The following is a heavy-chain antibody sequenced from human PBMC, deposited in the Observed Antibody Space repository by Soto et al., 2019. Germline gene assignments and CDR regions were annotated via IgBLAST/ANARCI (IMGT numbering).Heavy chain of an antibody. Sequence: QVQLVQSGAEVKKPGASVKVSCKASGYTFTSYDINWGRQATGQGLEWMGWMNPNSGNTGYAQKFQGRVTMTRTTSTGTASMELSSLRSDETVVYYCARESQWVIDYWGQGSLVTVSS. CDR2: MNPNSGNT. CDR1: GYTFTSYD. CDR3: ARESQWVIDY. D-gene: IGHD6-19*01. V-gene: IGHV1-8*01. J-gene: IGHJ4*02.